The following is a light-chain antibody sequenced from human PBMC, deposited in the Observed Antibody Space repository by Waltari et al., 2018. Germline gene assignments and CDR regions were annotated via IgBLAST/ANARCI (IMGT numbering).Light chain of an antibody. CDR3: QQYNTWPPNYT. V-gene: IGKV3-15*01. CDR2: GAS. CDR1: QSVKTN. J-gene: IGKJ2*01. Sequence: EIVMTQSPATLSVSPGERAVPSCRASQSVKTNLAWYQQKPGQAPRVLVYGASRRARGVPDRFSGSGSETEFTLTISSLQSEDFAVYYCQQYNTWPPNYTFGQGTKLEIK.